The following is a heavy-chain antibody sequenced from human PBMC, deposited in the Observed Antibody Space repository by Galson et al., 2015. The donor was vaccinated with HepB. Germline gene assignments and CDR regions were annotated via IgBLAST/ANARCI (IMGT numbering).Heavy chain of an antibody. CDR3: ARTDCTGGICARPFDY. V-gene: IGHV6-1*01. J-gene: IGHJ4*02. CDR1: GDSVSSNSVA. Sequence: ISGDSVSSNSVAWDWIRQSPSRGLEWLARTYYRSRWYNDYAVSVKSRVTINPDTSKNQFSLQLNSVTPEDTAVYYCARTDCTGGICARPFDYWGQGILVTVSS. D-gene: IGHD2-8*02. CDR2: TYYRSRWYN.